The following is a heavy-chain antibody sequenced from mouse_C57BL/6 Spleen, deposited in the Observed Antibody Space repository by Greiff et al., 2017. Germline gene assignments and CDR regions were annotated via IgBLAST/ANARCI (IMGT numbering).Heavy chain of an antibody. CDR3: ARRDGYPYAMDY. Sequence: EVKLMESGGGLVKPGGSLKLSCAASGFTFSDYGMHWVRQAPEKGLEWVAYISSGSSTIYYADTVKGRFTISRDNAKNTLFLQMTSLRSEDTAMYYYARRDGYPYAMDYWGQGTSVTVSS. J-gene: IGHJ4*01. V-gene: IGHV5-17*01. CDR1: GFTFSDYG. CDR2: ISSGSSTI. D-gene: IGHD2-3*01.